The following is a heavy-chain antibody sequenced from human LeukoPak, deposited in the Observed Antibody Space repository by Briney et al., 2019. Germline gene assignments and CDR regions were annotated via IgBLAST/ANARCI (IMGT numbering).Heavy chain of an antibody. CDR2: ISAYNGNT. CDR1: GYTFTSYC. J-gene: IGHJ4*02. V-gene: IGHV1-18*01. D-gene: IGHD3-22*01. Sequence: ASVKVSCKASGYTFTSYCISWVRQAPGQGLEWMGWISAYNGNTNYAQKLQGRVTMTTDTSTSTAYMELRSLRSAATAVYYCARAPNYYDSSGYSDYWGQGTLVTVSS. CDR3: ARAPNYYDSSGYSDY.